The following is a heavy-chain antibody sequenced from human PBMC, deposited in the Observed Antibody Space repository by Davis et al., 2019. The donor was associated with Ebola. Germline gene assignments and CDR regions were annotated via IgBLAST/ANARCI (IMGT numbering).Heavy chain of an antibody. CDR3: ARSRVDGYNYAGDY. CDR1: GFTFNNAW. Sequence: PGGSLRLSCAASGFTFNNAWMSWVRQAPGKGLEWVGRIKSKTDGGTTDYAAPVKGRFTISRDNAKNSLYLQMNSLRAEDTAVYYCARSRVDGYNYAGDYWGQGALVTVSS. D-gene: IGHD5-24*01. V-gene: IGHV3-15*01. CDR2: IKSKTDGGTT. J-gene: IGHJ4*02.